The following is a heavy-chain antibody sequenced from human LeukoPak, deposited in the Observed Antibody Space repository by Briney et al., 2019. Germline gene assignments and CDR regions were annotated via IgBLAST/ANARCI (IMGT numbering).Heavy chain of an antibody. J-gene: IGHJ4*02. CDR2: INPIFGTE. V-gene: IGHV1-69*13. Sequence: ASVKVSCKPSGGTLSRYAISWVRPAPEQGLEWVGGINPIFGTENYAQKFQGRVTINADESTSTDYMELSSLRSEDTAVCYCASSPTYYDFWSFWGQGTLVTVSS. CDR1: GGTLSRYA. D-gene: IGHD3-3*01. CDR3: ASSPTYYDFWSF.